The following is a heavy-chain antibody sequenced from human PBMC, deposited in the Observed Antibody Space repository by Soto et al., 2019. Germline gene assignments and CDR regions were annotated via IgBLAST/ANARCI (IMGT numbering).Heavy chain of an antibody. CDR1: GFTFSSYG. CDR3: AKDNCISTSCYRLYNWFDP. D-gene: IGHD2-2*01. Sequence: QVQLVESGGGVVQPGRSLRLSCVASGFTFSSYGMHWVRQAPGKGLEWVAVIAYDGSNKYYADSVKGRFTISRDNSKNPMXXQMNSLRAEDKAVYYCAKDNCISTSCYRLYNWFDPWGQGTLVTVSS. J-gene: IGHJ5*02. V-gene: IGHV3-30*18. CDR2: IAYDGSNK.